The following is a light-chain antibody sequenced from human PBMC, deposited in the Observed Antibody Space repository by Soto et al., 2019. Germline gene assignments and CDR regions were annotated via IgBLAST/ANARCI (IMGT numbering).Light chain of an antibody. CDR1: QSVASSY. CDR2: GAS. Sequence: EIVLTQSPGTLSLSPGEGATLSCRASQSVASSYLAWYQQKPGQAPRLIIYGASNRATGTPDRFSGGGSGTDFTTTISRLGPEEFAVYYCQQYGSSSFTFGQGTKLEIK. CDR3: QQYGSSSFT. V-gene: IGKV3-20*01. J-gene: IGKJ2*01.